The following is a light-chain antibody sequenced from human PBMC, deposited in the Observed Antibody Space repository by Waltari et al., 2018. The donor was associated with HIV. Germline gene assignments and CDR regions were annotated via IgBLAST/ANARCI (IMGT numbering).Light chain of an antibody. CDR1: EGIGND. CDR3: QQHNSFPIT. Sequence: DIQMTRSPSTLSASVGDRVTIICRASEGIGNDLAWFQQKPGKAPKRLIFAGSTLQSGVPLRFSGSGSGTQFTLTISSLQPGDFATYFCQQHNSFPITFGGGTKV. V-gene: IGKV1-17*01. CDR2: AGS. J-gene: IGKJ4*01.